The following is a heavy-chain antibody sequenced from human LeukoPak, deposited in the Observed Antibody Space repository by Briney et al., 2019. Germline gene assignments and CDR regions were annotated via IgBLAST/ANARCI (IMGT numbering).Heavy chain of an antibody. CDR2: IYHSGST. CDR1: GYSISSGYY. Sequence: SETLSLTCTVSGYSISSGYYWGWIRQLPGKGLEWIGSIYHSGSTYYNPSLKSRVTISVDTSKNQFSLKLSSVTAADTAVYYCARDYLANYYGSGSYRSYFDYWGQGTLVTVSS. J-gene: IGHJ4*02. V-gene: IGHV4-38-2*02. D-gene: IGHD3-10*01. CDR3: ARDYLANYYGSGSYRSYFDY.